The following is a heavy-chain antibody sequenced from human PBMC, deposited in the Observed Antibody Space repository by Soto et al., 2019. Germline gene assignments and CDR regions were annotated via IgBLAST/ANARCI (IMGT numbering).Heavy chain of an antibody. J-gene: IGHJ4*02. D-gene: IGHD6-19*01. Sequence: EVQLVESGGGLIQPGGSLRLSCAASGFAVSSKYMTWFRQAPGKGLEWVSEIYGGGTTYYADSVKCRFPISRDTSNNTFYLQINSLRAEDTAVYYCVQTTGWPGFDFWGQGTLVTVSS. CDR1: GFAVSSKY. CDR3: VQTTGWPGFDF. V-gene: IGHV3-53*01. CDR2: IYGGGTT.